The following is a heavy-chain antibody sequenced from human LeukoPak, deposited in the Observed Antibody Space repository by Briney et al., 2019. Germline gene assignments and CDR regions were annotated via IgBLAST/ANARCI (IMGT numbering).Heavy chain of an antibody. CDR3: AGCSTSCYEIY. D-gene: IGHD2-2*01. CDR1: GFTFSSYG. J-gene: IGHJ4*02. CDR2: ISYDGSNK. V-gene: IGHV3-30*03. Sequence: GGSLRLSCAASGFTFSSYGMHWVRQAPGKGLEWVAVISYDGSNKYYADSVKGRFTISRDNSKNTLYLQMNSLRAEDTAVYYCAGCSTSCYEIYRGQGTLVTVSS.